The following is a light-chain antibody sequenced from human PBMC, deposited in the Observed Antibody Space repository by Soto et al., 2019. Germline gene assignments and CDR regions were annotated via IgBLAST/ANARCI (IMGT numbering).Light chain of an antibody. J-gene: IGLJ3*02. CDR2: VNSDGRH. CDR1: SGHSSYA. CDR3: QTGGTGSV. Sequence: QPVLTQSPSASASLGASVKLTCTLSSGHSSYAIAWHQQQPEKGPRYLMRVNSDGRHTKGDGIPDRFSGSSSGAERYLTISSLQSEDEADYYCQTGGTGSVFGGGTKVTVL. V-gene: IGLV4-69*01.